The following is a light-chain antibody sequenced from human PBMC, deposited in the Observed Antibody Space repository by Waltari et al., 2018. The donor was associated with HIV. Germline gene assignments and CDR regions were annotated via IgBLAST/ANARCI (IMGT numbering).Light chain of an antibody. V-gene: IGLV1-40*03. CDR2: SSA. CDR3: QSFDSGHNGQWV. CDR1: KYNVGTFYN. Sequence: TQPPTVSGAPGQRVTIPCSGIKYNVGTFYNVPWYKFLPDAAPKLLIHSSANRPSGVPDRISAYSSGASASLVIAGLKPEDEGDYFCQSFDSGHNGQWVFGGGTTLIVL. J-gene: IGLJ3*02.